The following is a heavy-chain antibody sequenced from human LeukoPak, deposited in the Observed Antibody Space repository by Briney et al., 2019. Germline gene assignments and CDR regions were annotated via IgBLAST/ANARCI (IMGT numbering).Heavy chain of an antibody. Sequence: GGSLRLSCAASGFTVSSNYMSWVRQAPGKGLEWVSVIYSGGSTYYADSVKGRFTISRDNSKNTLYLQMNSLRAEDTAVYYCARGRGSGWYGAFDYWGQGTLVTVSS. J-gene: IGHJ4*02. D-gene: IGHD6-19*01. CDR1: GFTVSSNY. V-gene: IGHV3-66*01. CDR3: ARGRGSGWYGAFDY. CDR2: IYSGGST.